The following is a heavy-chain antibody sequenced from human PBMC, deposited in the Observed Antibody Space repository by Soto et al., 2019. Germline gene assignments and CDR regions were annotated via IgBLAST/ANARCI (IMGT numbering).Heavy chain of an antibody. V-gene: IGHV3-23*01. CDR3: AKDAGDGGYVWVTATPYYFDY. CDR1: GFTFSSYA. Sequence: GGSLRLSCAASGFTFSSYAMSWVRQAPGKGLEWVSAISGSGGSTYYADSVKGRFTISRDNSKNTLYLQMNSLRAEDTAVYYCAKDAGDGGYVWVTATPYYFDYWGQGTLVTVSS. D-gene: IGHD2-21*02. CDR2: ISGSGGST. J-gene: IGHJ4*02.